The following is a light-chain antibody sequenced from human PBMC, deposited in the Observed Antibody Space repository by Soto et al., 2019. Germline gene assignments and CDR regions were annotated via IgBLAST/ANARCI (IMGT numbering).Light chain of an antibody. J-gene: IGKJ3*01. CDR3: QQYNNWPPLT. CDR1: QSVSRN. Sequence: EIVMTQSPATLSVSPGERATLSCRASQSVSRNLAWYQQNPGQAPRLLIYGASTRATGIPARFSGSGSGTEFTLTISSLQSEDFAVYYCQQYNNWPPLTFGPGTKVDIK. CDR2: GAS. V-gene: IGKV3-15*01.